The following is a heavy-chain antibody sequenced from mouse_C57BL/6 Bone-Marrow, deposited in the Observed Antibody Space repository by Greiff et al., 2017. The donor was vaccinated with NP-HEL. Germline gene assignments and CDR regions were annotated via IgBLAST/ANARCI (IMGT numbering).Heavy chain of an antibody. Sequence: QVQLKESGPELVKPGASVKISCKASGYAFSSSWMNWVKQRPGKGLEWIGRIYPGDGDTNYNGKFKGKATLTADKSSSTAYMQLSSLTSEDSAVYFCARYAWEGFDYRGQGTTLTVSS. CDR3: ARYAWEGFDY. CDR1: GYAFSSSW. V-gene: IGHV1-82*01. J-gene: IGHJ2*01. D-gene: IGHD4-1*01. CDR2: IYPGDGDT.